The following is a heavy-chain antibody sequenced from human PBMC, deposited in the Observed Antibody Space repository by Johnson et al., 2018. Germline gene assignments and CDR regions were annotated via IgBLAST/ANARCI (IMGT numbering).Heavy chain of an antibody. CDR3: ARDWQMDV. V-gene: IGHV3-30*04. J-gene: IGHJ6*02. CDR2: ISNDGTND. CDR1: GFTFSNYA. Sequence: QVQLVESGGGVVQPGRSXRLSCAASGFTFSNYAINWVRQAPGKGLECVGVISNDGTNDYYTDSVKGRFTISRDNSKNTRDLQMKSPRAEETAGYDGARDWQMDVWGQGTTVTVSS.